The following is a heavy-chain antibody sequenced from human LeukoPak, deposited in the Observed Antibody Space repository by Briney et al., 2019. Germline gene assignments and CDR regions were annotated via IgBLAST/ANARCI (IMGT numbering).Heavy chain of an antibody. CDR1: GFTFDDYA. Sequence: GGSLRLSCAASGFTFDDYAMHWVRQAPGKGLEWVSRISGDGGSTYYADSVKGRFTISRDNSKNSLYLQMSSLRNEDPALYYCAKDIGVLSYYYGMDVWGQGTTVTVSS. CDR2: ISGDGGST. V-gene: IGHV3-43*02. J-gene: IGHJ6*02. D-gene: IGHD2-8*02. CDR3: AKDIGVLSYYYGMDV.